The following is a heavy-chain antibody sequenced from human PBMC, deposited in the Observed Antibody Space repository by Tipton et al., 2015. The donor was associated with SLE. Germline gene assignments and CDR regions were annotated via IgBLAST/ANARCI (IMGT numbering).Heavy chain of an antibody. CDR1: GFTFSRYW. J-gene: IGHJ4*02. Sequence: SLRLSCAASGFTFSRYWMHWVRQAPGKGLEWVSHINVDGSSIYYADSVKGRFTISRDNAKNSLHLQMSSLSADDTGVYYCARDEREASGGFYFASWGQGALVTVSS. V-gene: IGHV3-48*03. CDR3: ARDEREASGGFYFAS. D-gene: IGHD1-26*01. CDR2: INVDGSSI.